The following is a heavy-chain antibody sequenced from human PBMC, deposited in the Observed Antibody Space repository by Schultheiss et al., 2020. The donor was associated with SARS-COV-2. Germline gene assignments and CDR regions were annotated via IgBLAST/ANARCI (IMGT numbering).Heavy chain of an antibody. Sequence: SQTLSLTCPVSGGSIRDYYWTWIRQPPGKGLEWIGYVFHTGGTNYNPSLQSRVTMSVDASKSQFSLNLTSVTAADTAVYYCASAGNSRWYYYAMDVWGQGTTVTVSS. D-gene: IGHD6-19*01. CDR3: ASAGNSRWYYYAMDV. V-gene: IGHV4-59*01. CDR1: GGSIRDYY. CDR2: VFHTGGT. J-gene: IGHJ6*02.